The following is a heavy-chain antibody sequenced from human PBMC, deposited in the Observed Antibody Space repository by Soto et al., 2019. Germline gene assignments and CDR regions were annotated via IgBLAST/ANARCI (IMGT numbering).Heavy chain of an antibody. CDR3: ARMVSKGNWFDP. CDR2: IIPIFGTA. J-gene: IGHJ5*02. CDR1: GGTFSSYA. Sequence: QVQLVQSGAEVKKPASSVKVSCKASGGTFSSYAISWVRQAPGQGLEWMGGIIPIFGTANDAQTFQGRVTITEDESTNTAYMELSSLRTEDTAVYYCARMVSKGNWFDPWGQGTLVNVSS. D-gene: IGHD4-4*01. V-gene: IGHV1-69*12.